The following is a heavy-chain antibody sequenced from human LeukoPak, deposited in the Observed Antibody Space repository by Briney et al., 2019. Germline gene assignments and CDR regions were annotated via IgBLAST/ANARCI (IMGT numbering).Heavy chain of an antibody. Sequence: SETLSLTCAVSGGSISSGSYYWSWIRQPAGKGLEWIGRIYTSGSTNYNPSLKSRVTISVDTSKNQFSLKLSSVTAADTAVYYCARDSADYYDSSGYFDYWGQGTLVTVSS. CDR2: IYTSGST. V-gene: IGHV4-61*02. CDR3: ARDSADYYDSSGYFDY. D-gene: IGHD3-22*01. J-gene: IGHJ4*02. CDR1: GGSISSGSYY.